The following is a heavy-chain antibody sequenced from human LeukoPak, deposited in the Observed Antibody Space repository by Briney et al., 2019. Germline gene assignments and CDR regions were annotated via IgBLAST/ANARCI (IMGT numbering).Heavy chain of an antibody. J-gene: IGHJ4*02. CDR1: GFTFSSYW. V-gene: IGHV3-74*01. CDR3: ASALAVAGSVGGFVD. CDR2: INSDESST. D-gene: IGHD6-19*01. Sequence: GGSLRLSCAASGFTFSSYWMHWVRQAPGKGLMWLSRINSDESSTSYADSVKGRFTISRDNAQNTLYLQMNSLRAEDTAVYYCASALAVAGSVGGFVDWGQGTLVTVSS.